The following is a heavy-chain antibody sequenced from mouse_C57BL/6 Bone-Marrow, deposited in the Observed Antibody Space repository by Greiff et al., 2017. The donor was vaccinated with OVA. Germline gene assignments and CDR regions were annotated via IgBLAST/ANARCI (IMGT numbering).Heavy chain of an antibody. CDR1: GFTFSSYA. D-gene: IGHD2-4*01. CDR2: ISDGGSYT. Sequence: EVQLVESGGGLVKPGGSLKLSCAASGFTFSSYAMSWVRQTPEKRLEWVATISDGGSYTYYPDNVKGRFTISRDNAKNNLYLQMSHLKSEDTAMYYCARDIHYDPYAMDYWGQGTSVTVSS. J-gene: IGHJ4*01. CDR3: ARDIHYDPYAMDY. V-gene: IGHV5-4*01.